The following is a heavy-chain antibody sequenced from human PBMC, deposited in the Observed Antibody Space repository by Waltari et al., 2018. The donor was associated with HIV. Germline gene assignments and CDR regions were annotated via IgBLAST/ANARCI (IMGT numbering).Heavy chain of an antibody. Sequence: QVPTVQSWAALKKPESTVNVACKASGDPFSLHATTLVRHAPGQGLEWMGRIIPILGMTNYAQKFQGRVTITADKSKSTAYMELSSLRSEDTAVYYCARAPVEMATEYYFDYWGQGTLVTVSS. CDR1: GDPFSLHA. CDR2: IIPILGMT. D-gene: IGHD5-12*01. CDR3: ARAPVEMATEYYFDY. V-gene: IGHV1-69*04. J-gene: IGHJ4*02.